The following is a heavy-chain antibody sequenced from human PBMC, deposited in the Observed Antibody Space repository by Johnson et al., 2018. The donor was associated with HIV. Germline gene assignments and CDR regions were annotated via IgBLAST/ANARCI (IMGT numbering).Heavy chain of an antibody. Sequence: VQLVESGGGLVQPGGSLRVSCAASGFTFNDAWMNWVRQAPGKGLEWVGRIKSESDGGSIDYAAPVKGRFTISRDDSKNRLYLQMNSLKIEDTAIYYCTTEGDAFDVWGQGTMVTVSS. V-gene: IGHV3-15*05. CDR1: GFTFNDAW. CDR2: IKSESDGGSI. J-gene: IGHJ3*01. CDR3: TTEGDAFDV.